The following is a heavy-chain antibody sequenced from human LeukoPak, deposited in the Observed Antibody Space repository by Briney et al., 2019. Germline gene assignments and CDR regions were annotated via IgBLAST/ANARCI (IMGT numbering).Heavy chain of an antibody. D-gene: IGHD1-26*01. V-gene: IGHV4-30-4*01. CDR3: ARDQTVGATIDY. J-gene: IGHJ4*02. Sequence: PSQTLSLTCTVSGGSISSGDYYWSWIRQPPGKGLEWIGYIYYSGSTYYNPSLKSRVTISVDTSKNRFSLKLSSVTAADTAVYYCARDQTVGATIDYWGQGTLVTVSS. CDR2: IYYSGST. CDR1: GGSISSGDYY.